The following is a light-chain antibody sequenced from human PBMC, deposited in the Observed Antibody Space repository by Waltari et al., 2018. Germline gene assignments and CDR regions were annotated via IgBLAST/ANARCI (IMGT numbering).Light chain of an antibody. V-gene: IGLV2-23*01. CDR3: CSYAGSYVV. CDR1: SSDVGSYNL. CDR2: EGS. Sequence: QSALTQPASVSGSPGQSITISCTGTSSDVGSYNLVSWYQQHPGKVPKLMIDEGSKRPSGVSNRFSGSKSGNTASLTISGLQAEDEADYYCCSYAGSYVVFGGGTKLTVL. J-gene: IGLJ2*01.